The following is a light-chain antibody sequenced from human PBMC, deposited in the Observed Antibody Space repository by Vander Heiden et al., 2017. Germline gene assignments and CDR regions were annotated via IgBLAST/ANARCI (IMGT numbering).Light chain of an antibody. CDR3: QQYNSYPYT. J-gene: IGKJ2*01. Sequence: DKQMPQSPSTLSASVGDRVRITCRASQNSNSWLAWYQQKPGKAPNLLIYKASNLESGVPSRFSGSGSGIEFTLTISSLQPDDFATYYCQQYNSYPYTCGQGTILEIK. CDR1: QNSNSW. V-gene: IGKV1-5*03. CDR2: KAS.